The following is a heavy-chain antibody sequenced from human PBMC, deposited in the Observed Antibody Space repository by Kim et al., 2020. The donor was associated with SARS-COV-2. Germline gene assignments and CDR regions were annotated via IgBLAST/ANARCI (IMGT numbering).Heavy chain of an antibody. J-gene: IGHJ5*02. CDR3: SRAQKWVRGLDP. Sequence: SETLSLTCAVSGGSFSAFSWSWICHPPGKGMGLMGVINHSRSTNYNHTPYSRSTITVDAYTNKFHLYLSFVTAADTAAYDCSRAQKWVRGLDPWG. V-gene: IGHV4-34*01. D-gene: IGHD1-26*01. CDR1: GGSFSAFS. CDR2: INHSRST.